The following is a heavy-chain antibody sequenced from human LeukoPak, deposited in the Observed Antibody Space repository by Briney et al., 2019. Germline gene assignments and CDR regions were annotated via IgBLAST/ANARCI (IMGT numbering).Heavy chain of an antibody. CDR2: VNPSGGST. CDR1: GYTFIIYY. J-gene: IGHJ4*02. CDR3: ARGKTMGDY. Sequence: ASVKVSCKASGYTFIIYYIHWVRQAPGQGLEWMGTVNPSGGSTNYAQKLQGRITMTRDTSTSTVYMEMSSLRSEETAVYYCARGKTMGDYWGQGTLVTVSS. D-gene: IGHD4/OR15-4a*01. V-gene: IGHV1-46*01.